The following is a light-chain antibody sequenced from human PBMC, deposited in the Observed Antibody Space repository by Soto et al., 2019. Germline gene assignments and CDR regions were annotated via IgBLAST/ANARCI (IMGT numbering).Light chain of an antibody. V-gene: IGKV3-15*01. CDR1: QTVTNS. CDR2: GAS. CDR3: RQYSDWPRT. J-gene: IGKJ4*01. Sequence: EIVMTQSPVTLSVSLGETATLSCRASQTVTNSYLAWYQQKPGQAPRLLISGASTRAARIPVRFSGSGSGPEFTLTIISLQSEDFAVYYCRQYSDWPRTFGGGTKLEIK.